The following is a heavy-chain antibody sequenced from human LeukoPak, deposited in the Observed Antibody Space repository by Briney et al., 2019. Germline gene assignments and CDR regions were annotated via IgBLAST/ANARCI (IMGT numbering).Heavy chain of an antibody. J-gene: IGHJ4*02. V-gene: IGHV3-33*01. CDR2: IWYDGSNK. CDR1: GFTFSSYG. CDR3: ATYYDRSGYKWDY. Sequence: GGSLRLSCAASGFTFSSYGMHWVRQAPGKGLEWVAVIWYDGSNKYYADSVKGRFTISRDNSKNTLYLQMNSLRAEDTAVYYCATYYDRSGYKWDYWGQGTLVTVSS. D-gene: IGHD3-22*01.